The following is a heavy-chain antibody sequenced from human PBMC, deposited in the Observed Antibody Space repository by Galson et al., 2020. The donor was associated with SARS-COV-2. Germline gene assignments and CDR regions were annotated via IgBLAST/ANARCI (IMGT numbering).Heavy chain of an antibody. D-gene: IGHD5-18*01. CDR2: INPNSGGT. V-gene: IGHV1-2*02. CDR3: ARDGTAMVTNGFDI. CDR1: GYTFTGYY. J-gene: IGHJ3*02. Sequence: ASVKVSSKASGYTFTGYYMHWVRQAPGQGLEWMGWINPNSGGTNYAQKFQGRVTMTRDTSISIAYMELSRLRSDDTAVYYCARDGTAMVTNGFDIWGQGTMVTVSS.